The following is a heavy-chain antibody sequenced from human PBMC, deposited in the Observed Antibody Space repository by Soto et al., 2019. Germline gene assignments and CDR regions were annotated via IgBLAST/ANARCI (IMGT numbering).Heavy chain of an antibody. CDR1: GYTFTSYA. CDR2: INAGNGNT. J-gene: IGHJ4*02. V-gene: IGHV1-3*01. Sequence: GASVKVSCKASGYTFTSYAMHWVRQAPGQRLEWMGWINAGNGNTKYSQKFQGRVTITRDTSASTAYMELSSLRSEDTAVYYCARARVGALTNFDYWGQGTLVTVSS. D-gene: IGHD1-26*01. CDR3: ARARVGALTNFDY.